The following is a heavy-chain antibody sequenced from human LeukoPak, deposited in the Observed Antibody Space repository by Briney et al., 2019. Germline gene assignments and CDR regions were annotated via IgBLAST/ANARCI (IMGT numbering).Heavy chain of an antibody. CDR1: GFSFSSYG. J-gene: IGHJ4*02. Sequence: GGSLRLSCAGSGFSFSSYGMHWVRQAPGKGLEWMAFIRSDGSNKYYADSVKGGFTISRDNSKNTLVLHMNSLRAEDTAVYYCARILDSAWGELGYWGQGTLVTVSS. D-gene: IGHD6-19*01. V-gene: IGHV3-30*02. CDR3: ARILDSAWGELGY. CDR2: IRSDGSNK.